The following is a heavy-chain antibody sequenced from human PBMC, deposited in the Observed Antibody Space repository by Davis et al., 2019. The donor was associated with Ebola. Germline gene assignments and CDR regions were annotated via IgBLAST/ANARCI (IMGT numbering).Heavy chain of an antibody. J-gene: IGHJ6*02. CDR2: ISSSGSTI. CDR3: ARDGGYSSGWDPPLVDYYYGMDV. CDR1: GFTFSSYE. D-gene: IGHD6-19*01. V-gene: IGHV3-48*03. Sequence: GGSLRLSCAASGFTFSSYEMNWVRQAPGKGLEWVSYISSSGSTIYYADSVKGRFTISRDNAKNSLYLQMNSLRAEDTAVYYCARDGGYSSGWDPPLVDYYYGMDVWGQGTTVTVSS.